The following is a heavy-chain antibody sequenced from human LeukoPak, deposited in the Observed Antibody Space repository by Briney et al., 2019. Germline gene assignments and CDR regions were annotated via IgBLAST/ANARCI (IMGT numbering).Heavy chain of an antibody. V-gene: IGHV3-23*01. D-gene: IGHD4-17*01. Sequence: GGSLRLSCAASGFTFSSYAMSWVRQAPGKGLEWVSGISAGGGSTYYADSVKGRFSISRDNAKNTLYLQIDSLRAEDTAVYYCAKDPMTTVTTYFDYWGQGNLVTVSS. CDR3: AKDPMTTVTTYFDY. CDR2: ISAGGGST. J-gene: IGHJ4*02. CDR1: GFTFSSYA.